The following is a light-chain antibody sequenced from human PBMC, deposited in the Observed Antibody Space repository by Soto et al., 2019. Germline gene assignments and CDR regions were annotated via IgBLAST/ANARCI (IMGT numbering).Light chain of an antibody. CDR3: RQRSDWLPIT. CDR2: DVS. Sequence: IVLTQAPGTLACSPGERTTLSCTAIQSVSGSYLAWYQQKPGQAPRILIYDVSYRANGIPVRFSGSGSGRDVTLTISSIEHADDAVYYCRQRSDWLPITFGQGTRLEIK. J-gene: IGKJ5*01. V-gene: IGKV3-11*02. CDR1: QSVSGSY.